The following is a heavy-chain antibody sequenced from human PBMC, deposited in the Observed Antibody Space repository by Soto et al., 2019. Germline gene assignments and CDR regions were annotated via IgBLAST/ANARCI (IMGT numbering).Heavy chain of an antibody. D-gene: IGHD2-2*01. V-gene: IGHV4-31*03. J-gene: IGHJ6*02. Sequence: QVQLQESGPGLVKPSQTLSLTCTVSGGSISSGGYYWSWIRQHPGKGLEGSGYIYYSGSTYYNPSLKRRVTISVDTSKNQFSLKLSSVTAADTAVYYCARDRRGYCSSTSCNYYYYGMDVWGQGTTVTVSS. CDR2: IYYSGST. CDR1: GGSISSGGYY. CDR3: ARDRRGYCSSTSCNYYYYGMDV.